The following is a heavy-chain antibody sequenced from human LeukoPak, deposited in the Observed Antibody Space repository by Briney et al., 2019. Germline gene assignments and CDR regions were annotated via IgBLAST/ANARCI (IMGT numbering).Heavy chain of an antibody. CDR2: ISGDGGRT. Sequence: PGGSLRLSCAASGFTFDDYAMHWVRQIPGKGLEWVSLISGDGGRTYYADSVKGRFTISRDNGKKSLYLQMNSLRTEDTGRYYCGKVRGPEYSSSISGVDIWGQGTMVTVSS. D-gene: IGHD6-6*01. J-gene: IGHJ3*02. CDR1: GFTFDDYA. CDR3: GKVRGPEYSSSISGVDI. V-gene: IGHV3-43*02.